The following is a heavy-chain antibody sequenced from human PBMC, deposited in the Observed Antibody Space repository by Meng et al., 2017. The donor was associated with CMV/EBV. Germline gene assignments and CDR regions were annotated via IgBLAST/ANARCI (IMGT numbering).Heavy chain of an antibody. CDR2: IGGGGGTT. CDR1: GFTFNSYA. CDR3: ARNAYNYGYSYYFDY. Sequence: GFTFNSYAMSWVRQAPGKGLVWVSTIGGGGGTTYYADSVKGRFTISRDNSKNTLYLQMSSLRAEDTAVYYCARNAYNYGYSYYFDYWGQGTLVTVSS. J-gene: IGHJ4*02. D-gene: IGHD5-18*01. V-gene: IGHV3-23*01.